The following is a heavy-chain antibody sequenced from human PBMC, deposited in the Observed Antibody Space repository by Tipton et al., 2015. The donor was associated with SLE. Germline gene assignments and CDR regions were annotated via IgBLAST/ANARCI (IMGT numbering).Heavy chain of an antibody. J-gene: IGHJ5*02. CDR1: GGSISSYY. Sequence: TLSLTCTVSGGSISSYYWSWIRQPPGKGLEWIGYIYFSGTTNYNPSLTRRVTISMDTSKNQFSLRLSSVTAADTAFYYCARTKDYGDMRGWFDPWGQGTLVTVSS. D-gene: IGHD4-17*01. CDR2: IYFSGTT. V-gene: IGHV4-59*08. CDR3: ARTKDYGDMRGWFDP.